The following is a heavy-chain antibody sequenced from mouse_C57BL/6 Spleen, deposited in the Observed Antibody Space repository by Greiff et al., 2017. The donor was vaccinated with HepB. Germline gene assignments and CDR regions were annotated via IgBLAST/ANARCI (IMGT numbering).Heavy chain of an antibody. CDR3: ARGYYCSSTHWYFDV. D-gene: IGHD1-1*01. Sequence: EVQVVESGGGLVKPGGSLKLSCAASGFTFSSYAMSWVRQTPEKRLEWVATISDGGSYTYYPDNLKGRFTISKDNATNNLYLQMSHLKSEDTAMYYCARGYYCSSTHWYFDVWGRGTTVTVSS. CDR1: GFTFSSYA. J-gene: IGHJ1*03. CDR2: ISDGGSYT. V-gene: IGHV5-4*01.